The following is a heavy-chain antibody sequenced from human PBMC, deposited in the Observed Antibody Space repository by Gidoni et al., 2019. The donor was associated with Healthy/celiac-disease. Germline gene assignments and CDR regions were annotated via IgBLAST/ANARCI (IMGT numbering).Heavy chain of an antibody. Sequence: EVQLLESGGGLVQRGGSLRLSCAASGFTFSSYAMSWVRQAPGKGLEGVSAISGSGGSTYYADAVKGRFTISRDNSKNTLYLQMNSLRAEDTAVYYCAKGRYGGRIAVAGTVDYWGQGTLVTVSS. D-gene: IGHD6-19*01. V-gene: IGHV3-23*01. J-gene: IGHJ4*02. CDR1: GFTFSSYA. CDR3: AKGRYGGRIAVAGTVDY. CDR2: ISGSGGST.